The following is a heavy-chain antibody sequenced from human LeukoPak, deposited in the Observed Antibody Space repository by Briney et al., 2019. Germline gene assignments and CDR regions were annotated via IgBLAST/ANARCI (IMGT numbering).Heavy chain of an antibody. CDR3: ARVGDYGSGSYWINAFDN. CDR1: GFTFSSYS. V-gene: IGHV3-21*01. Sequence: PGGSLRLSCAASGFTFSSYSMNWVRQAPGKGLEWVSSISSSSSSIYYADSVKGRFTISRDNAKNSLYLQMNSLRAEDTAVYYCARVGDYGSGSYWINAFDNWGQGTMVTVSS. CDR2: ISSSSSSI. D-gene: IGHD3-10*01. J-gene: IGHJ3*02.